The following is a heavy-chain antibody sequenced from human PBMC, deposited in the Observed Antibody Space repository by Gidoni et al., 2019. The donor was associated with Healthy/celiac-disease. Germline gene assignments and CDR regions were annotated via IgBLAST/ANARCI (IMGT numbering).Heavy chain of an antibody. CDR2: IFSNDEK. CDR3: ARIRYSSSWYLPRSYYYYGMDV. Sequence: QVTLKESGPVLVKPTETLPLTCTVSGFSLSNARMGLSWIRQPPGKALEWLAHIFSNDEKSYSTSLKSRLTISKDTSKSQVVLTMTNMDPVDTATYYCARIRYSSSWYLPRSYYYYGMDVWGQGTTVTVSS. J-gene: IGHJ6*02. CDR1: GFSLSNARMG. D-gene: IGHD6-13*01. V-gene: IGHV2-26*01.